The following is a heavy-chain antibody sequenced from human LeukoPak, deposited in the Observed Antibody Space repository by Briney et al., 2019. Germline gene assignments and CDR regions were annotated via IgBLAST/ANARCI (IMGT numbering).Heavy chain of an antibody. CDR2: IYYTGTP. CDR1: GYSISSGYY. CDR3: ARGRYCSGGSCYKSEGAFDI. J-gene: IGHJ3*02. Sequence: PSETLSLTCTVSGYSISSGYYWGWIRQSPGKGLEWIGNIYYTGTPFYNSSLKSRVTISIDTSKKQFSLKLSSVTAADTAVYYCARGRYCSGGSCYKSEGAFDIWGQGTMVTVSS. V-gene: IGHV4-38-2*02. D-gene: IGHD2-15*01.